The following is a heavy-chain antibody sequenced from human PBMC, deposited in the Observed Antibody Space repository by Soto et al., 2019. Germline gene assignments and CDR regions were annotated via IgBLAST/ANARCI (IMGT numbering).Heavy chain of an antibody. CDR2: IYSGGST. V-gene: IGHV3-53*04. D-gene: IGHD3-22*01. CDR1: GFTVSSNY. CDR3: ARVDIINTYYYDSSALGAFDY. Sequence: PGGSLRLSCAASGFTVSSNYMSWVRQAPGKGLEWVSVIYSGGSTYYADSVKGRFTISRHNSKNTLYLQMNSLRAEDTAVYYCARVDIINTYYYDSSALGAFDYWGQGTLVTVSS. J-gene: IGHJ4*02.